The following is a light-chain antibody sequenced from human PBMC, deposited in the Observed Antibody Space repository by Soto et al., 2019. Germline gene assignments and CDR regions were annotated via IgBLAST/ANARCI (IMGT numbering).Light chain of an antibody. CDR2: GAT. CDR3: LQDHNYPWP. V-gene: IGKV1-6*01. J-gene: IGKJ1*01. Sequence: IHRVRYPSSLSASVGDRVTIACRASQSISSYLNWYQQKPGKAPKLLIYGATNLHTGVPSRFSGSGSGTDFTLTISSLQPEDFATYYCLQDHNYPWPFGRGTKVDIK. CDR1: QSISSY.